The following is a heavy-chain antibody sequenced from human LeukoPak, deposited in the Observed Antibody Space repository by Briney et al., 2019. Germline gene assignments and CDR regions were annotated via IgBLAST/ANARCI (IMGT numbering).Heavy chain of an antibody. J-gene: IGHJ4*02. CDR2: IYYSGST. Sequence: SETLSLTCTVSGGSIGTYYWSWIRQPPGKGLEWIGYIYYSGSTNYNPSLKSRVTISIDTSKNQFSLKLNSVTAADTAVYYCARDLGPSRGFDYWGRGTLVTVSS. D-gene: IGHD3-10*01. V-gene: IGHV4-59*01. CDR3: ARDLGPSRGFDY. CDR1: GGSIGTYY.